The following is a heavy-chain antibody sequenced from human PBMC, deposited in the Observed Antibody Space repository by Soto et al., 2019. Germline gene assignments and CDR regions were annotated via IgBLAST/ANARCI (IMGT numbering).Heavy chain of an antibody. Sequence: QVQLVESGGGVVQPGRSLRLSCAASGFTFSSYGMHWVRQAPGKGLEWVAVISYDGSNKYYADSVKGRFTISRANSKNTLYLQMNSLRAEDTAVYYCAKGSTAMTDFDYWGQGTLVTVSS. CDR1: GFTFSSYG. V-gene: IGHV3-30*18. CDR3: AKGSTAMTDFDY. D-gene: IGHD5-18*01. CDR2: ISYDGSNK. J-gene: IGHJ4*02.